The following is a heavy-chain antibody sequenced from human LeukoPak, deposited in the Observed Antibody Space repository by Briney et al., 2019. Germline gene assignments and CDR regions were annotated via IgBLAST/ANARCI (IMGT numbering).Heavy chain of an antibody. CDR1: GFTLSSYW. CDR2: IKQDGSDK. J-gene: IGHJ4*02. Sequence: GGSLRLSCAAPGFTLSSYWMSWVRQAPGKGLEWVANIKQDGSDKYYVDSVKGRLTISRDNSKNSLYLQMSSLRAEDTALYYCARTQCISTRCSHCFDYWGQGTLVTVSS. CDR3: ARTQCISTRCSHCFDY. D-gene: IGHD2-2*01. V-gene: IGHV3-7*05.